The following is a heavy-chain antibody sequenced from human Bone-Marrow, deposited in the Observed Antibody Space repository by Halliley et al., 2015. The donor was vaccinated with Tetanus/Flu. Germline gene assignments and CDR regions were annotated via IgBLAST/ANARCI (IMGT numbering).Heavy chain of an antibody. CDR1: GGSISSDY. Sequence: TLSLTCTVSGGSISSDYWSWIRQPPGKGLEWIGYIYYSGSTDYNSSLKSRVTISLDTSKHQFSLKVRSVTAADTAVYYCARAGRSGWLASWGQGALVPVSS. CDR3: ARAGRSGWLAS. J-gene: IGHJ4*02. V-gene: IGHV4-59*01. CDR2: IYYSGST. D-gene: IGHD6-19*01.